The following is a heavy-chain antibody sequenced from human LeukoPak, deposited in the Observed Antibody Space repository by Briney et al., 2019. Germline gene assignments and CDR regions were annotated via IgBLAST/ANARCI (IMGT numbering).Heavy chain of an antibody. J-gene: IGHJ3*02. Sequence: PGGSLRLSCAASGFTFSDYYMSWIRQAPGKGLEWVSYISSSSSYTNYADSVKGRFTISRDNAKNSLYLQMNSLRAEDTAVYYCARDVRSYYYDSSGRTYAFDIWGQGTMVTVSS. V-gene: IGHV3-11*05. D-gene: IGHD3-22*01. CDR3: ARDVRSYYYDSSGRTYAFDI. CDR1: GFTFSDYY. CDR2: ISSSSSYT.